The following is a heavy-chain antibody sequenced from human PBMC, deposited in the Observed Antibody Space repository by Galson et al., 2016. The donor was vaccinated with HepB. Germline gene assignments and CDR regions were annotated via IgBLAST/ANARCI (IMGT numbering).Heavy chain of an antibody. D-gene: IGHD2-2*02. J-gene: IGHJ6*02. CDR3: AKDLQVPAAIEGMDV. Sequence: SLRLSCAASGFTFSKYALHWVRQAPGKGLEWLAVMSHDGIKKYSKDSAKGRFTVTRDNSKNTLFLLMNSLRPEDTAVYYCAKDLQVPAAIEGMDVWGQGTTVTVSS. CDR1: GFTFSKYA. V-gene: IGHV3-30*18. CDR2: MSHDGIKK.